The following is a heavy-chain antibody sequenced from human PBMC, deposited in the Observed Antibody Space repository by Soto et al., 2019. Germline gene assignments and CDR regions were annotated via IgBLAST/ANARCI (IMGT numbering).Heavy chain of an antibody. CDR1: GYSFSTYW. CDR2: MFPLDSYT. J-gene: IGHJ5*02. V-gene: IGHV5-51*01. CDR3: ARLAPGTSFIDP. Sequence: GESLKISCKVSGYSFSTYWIGWVRQMPVKGLERMVIMFPLDSYTRYRPSLQVQVTMSVDQSSTTAYFQWTSLKASDSAMYCPARLAPGTSFIDPLGQEPLVAVSS.